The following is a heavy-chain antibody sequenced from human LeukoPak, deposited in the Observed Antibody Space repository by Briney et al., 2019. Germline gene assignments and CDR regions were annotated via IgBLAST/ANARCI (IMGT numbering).Heavy chain of an antibody. CDR2: IKKDGSER. V-gene: IGHV3-7*01. Sequence: GGSLRLSCAASGLTLSGYWMSSVRQAPGKGLEWVANIKKDGSERYYVDFVKGRFTISRDNAKNSVYLQMNSLIVEDTAMYYCATISSPLDYWGRGTLVTVSS. CDR3: ATISSPLDY. J-gene: IGHJ4*02. CDR1: GLTLSGYW. D-gene: IGHD2-15*01.